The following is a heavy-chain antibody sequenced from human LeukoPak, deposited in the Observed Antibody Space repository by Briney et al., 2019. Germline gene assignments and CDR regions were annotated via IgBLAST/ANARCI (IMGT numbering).Heavy chain of an antibody. CDR1: GFTFSTYG. J-gene: IGHJ4*02. D-gene: IGHD5-18*01. V-gene: IGHV3-33*05. CDR3: ATERYTYGPFDY. CDR2: ISYDGSKN. Sequence: GGSLRLSCAASGFTFSTYGMHWVRQAPGKGQEWVAVISYDGSKNYFADSVKGRFTISRDNSKNTLYLQMNSLRAEDTAVYYCATERYTYGPFDYWGQGTLVTVSS.